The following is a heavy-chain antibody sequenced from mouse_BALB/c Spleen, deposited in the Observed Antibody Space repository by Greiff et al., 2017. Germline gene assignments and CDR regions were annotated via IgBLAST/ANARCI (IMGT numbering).Heavy chain of an antibody. CDR1: GFTFTDYY. CDR2: IRNKANGYTT. V-gene: IGHV7-3*02. CDR3: ARDIYDYDFYAMDY. J-gene: IGHJ4*01. D-gene: IGHD2-4*01. Sequence: EVKVEESGGGLVQPGGSLRLSCATSGFTFTDYYMSWVRQPPGKALEWLGFIRNKANGYTTEYSASVKGRFTISRDNSQSILYLQMNTLRAEDSATYYCARDIYDYDFYAMDYWGQGTSVTVSS.